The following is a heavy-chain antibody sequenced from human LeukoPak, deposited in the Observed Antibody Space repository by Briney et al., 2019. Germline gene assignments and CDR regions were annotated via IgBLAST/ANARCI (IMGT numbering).Heavy chain of an antibody. J-gene: IGHJ3*02. V-gene: IGHV3-23*01. CDR3: AKEGALGYCSSTSCEDAFDI. D-gene: IGHD2-2*01. CDR2: ISGSGGST. CDR1: GFTFSSYA. Sequence: GGSLRLSCAASGFTFSSYAMSWVRQAPGKGLEWVSAISGSGGSTYYADSVKGRFTISRDNSKNTLYLQMNSLRAEDTAVYYCAKEGALGYCSSTSCEDAFDIWGQGTMVTVSS.